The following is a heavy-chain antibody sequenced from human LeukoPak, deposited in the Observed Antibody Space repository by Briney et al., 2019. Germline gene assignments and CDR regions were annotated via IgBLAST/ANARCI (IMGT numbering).Heavy chain of an antibody. CDR3: ARGKGYSYGISDY. V-gene: IGHV4-34*01. J-gene: IGHJ4*02. CDR2: INHSGST. Sequence: SETLSLTCVLYGGSSSGYYWSWIRQPPGKGLEWIGEINHSGSTNYNPSLKSRVTISVDTSKNQFSLKLSSVTAADTAVYYCARGKGYSYGISDYWGQGTLVTVSS. CDR1: GGSSSGYY. D-gene: IGHD5-18*01.